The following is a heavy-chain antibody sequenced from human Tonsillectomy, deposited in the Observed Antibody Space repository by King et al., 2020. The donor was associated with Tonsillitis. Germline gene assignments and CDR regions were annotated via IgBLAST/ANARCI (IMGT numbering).Heavy chain of an antibody. CDR2: IFFVGSEI. CDR3: AREKVNYGFDY. V-gene: IGHV3-33*01. Sequence: VQLVESGGGVVQPGRSLRLSCAASGFTFSTYGMHWVRQAPGKGLEWGAVIFFVGSEIYYADSVKGRFTISRDNDKNTLYLQMNSLRADDMAMYFCAREKVNYGFDYWGQGTLVTVSS. D-gene: IGHD4-17*01. CDR1: GFTFSTYG. J-gene: IGHJ4*02.